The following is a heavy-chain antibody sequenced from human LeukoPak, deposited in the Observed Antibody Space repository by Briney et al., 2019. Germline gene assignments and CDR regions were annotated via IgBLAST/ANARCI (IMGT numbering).Heavy chain of an antibody. CDR1: GFTFSSYS. CDR2: ISSSSSTI. V-gene: IGHV3-48*01. CDR3: AKDAYRSSWYPVYYFDY. Sequence: GGSLRLSCAASGFTFSSYSMNWVRQAPGKGLEWVSYISSSSSTIYYADSVKGRFTISRDNSKNTLYLQMNSLRAEDTAVYYCAKDAYRSSWYPVYYFDYWGQGTLVTVSS. J-gene: IGHJ4*02. D-gene: IGHD6-13*01.